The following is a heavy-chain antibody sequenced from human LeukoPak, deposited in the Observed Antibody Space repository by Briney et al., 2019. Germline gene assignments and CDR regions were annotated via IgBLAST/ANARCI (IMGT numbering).Heavy chain of an antibody. CDR3: VKRFCGGDCYEAFDI. J-gene: IGHJ3*02. D-gene: IGHD2-21*02. CDR2: ISGGGFST. V-gene: IGHV3-23*01. CDR1: GFTFSSYA. Sequence: HPGGSLRLSCAASGFTFSSYAMSWVRQAPGKGLEWVSAISGGGFSTYYADSVRGRFIISRDNSKNTLYVQMNSLRAEDTAVYYCVKRFCGGDCYEAFDIWGQGTMVTVSS.